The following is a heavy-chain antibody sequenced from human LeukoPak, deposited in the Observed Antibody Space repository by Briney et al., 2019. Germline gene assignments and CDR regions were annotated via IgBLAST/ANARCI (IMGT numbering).Heavy chain of an antibody. Sequence: ASVKVSCKASGYTFTSYYMHWVRQAPGQGLEWMGIINPSGGSTSYAQKFQGRVTMTRDTSTSTVYMELSSLRSEDTAVYYCARGLLWFGELSGDAFDIWGQGTMVTVSS. CDR3: ARGLLWFGELSGDAFDI. V-gene: IGHV1-46*01. CDR2: INPSGGST. D-gene: IGHD3-10*01. CDR1: GYTFTSYY. J-gene: IGHJ3*02.